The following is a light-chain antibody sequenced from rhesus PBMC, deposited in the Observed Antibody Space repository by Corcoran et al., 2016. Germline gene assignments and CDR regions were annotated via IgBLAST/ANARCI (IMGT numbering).Light chain of an antibody. Sequence: DIQMTQSPSSLSASVGDRVTITCRASENVNNYLNWYQQKPGKAPKLLIYKASTLKSGVPSRFSGVGSGTDYTFTISSLQPEDVATYYCQHGYGTPFTFGPGTKLDIK. CDR3: QHGYGTPFT. V-gene: IGKV1-74*01. CDR1: ENVNNY. CDR2: KAS. J-gene: IGKJ3*01.